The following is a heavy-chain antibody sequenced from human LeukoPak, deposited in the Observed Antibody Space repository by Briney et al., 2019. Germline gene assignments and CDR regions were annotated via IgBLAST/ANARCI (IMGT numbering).Heavy chain of an antibody. CDR3: AKDHHMDQWLVREFWFDP. CDR1: GFTFSSYA. J-gene: IGHJ5*02. D-gene: IGHD6-19*01. V-gene: IGHV3-23*01. CDR2: ISGSGGST. Sequence: GGSLRLSCAASGFTFSSYAMSWVRQAPGKVLEWVSAISGSGGSTYYADSVKGRFTMSRDNSKNTLYLQMNSLRAEDTAVYYCAKDHHMDQWLVREFWFDPWGQGTLVTVSS.